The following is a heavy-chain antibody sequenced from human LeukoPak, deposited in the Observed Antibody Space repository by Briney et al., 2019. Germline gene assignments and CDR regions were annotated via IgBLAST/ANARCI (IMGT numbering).Heavy chain of an antibody. D-gene: IGHD2-21*02. CDR3: ARSVVVTAIHFDY. V-gene: IGHV1-2*02. J-gene: IGHJ4*02. CDR2: INPNSGGT. Sequence: ASVKVSCKASGYTFTGYYMHWVRQAPGQGLEWMGWINPNSGGTNYAQKFQGRVTMTRDTSISTAYMELSRLRSDDTAVYYCARSVVVTAIHFDYWGQGTLVTVSS. CDR1: GYTFTGYY.